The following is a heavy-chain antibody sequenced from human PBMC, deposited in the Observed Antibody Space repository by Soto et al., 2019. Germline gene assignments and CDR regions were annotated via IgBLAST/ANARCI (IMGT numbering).Heavy chain of an antibody. D-gene: IGHD1-7*01. V-gene: IGHV4-30-4*01. Sequence: PSETLSLTCTVSGGSISSGDYYWSWIRQPPGKGLEWIGYIYYSGSTYYNPSHRSRVTISVDTSKNQFSLKLSSVTAADTAVYYCARGQGTNNWFDPWGQGTRVTVSS. CDR2: IYYSGST. CDR3: ARGQGTNNWFDP. J-gene: IGHJ5*02. CDR1: GGSISSGDYY.